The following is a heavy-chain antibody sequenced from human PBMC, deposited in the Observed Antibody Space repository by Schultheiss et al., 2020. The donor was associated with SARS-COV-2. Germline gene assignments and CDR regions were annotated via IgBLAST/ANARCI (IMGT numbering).Heavy chain of an antibody. CDR3: ARDEFYCSGGSCYVFDY. CDR2: ISYDGSNK. J-gene: IGHJ4*02. Sequence: GGSLRLSCAASGFTVSSNYMSWVRQAPGKGLEWVAVISYDGSNKYYADSVKGRFTISRDNSKNTLYLQMNSLRAEDTAVYYCARDEFYCSGGSCYVFDYWGQGTLVTVSS. CDR1: GFTVSSNY. D-gene: IGHD2-15*01. V-gene: IGHV3-30*03.